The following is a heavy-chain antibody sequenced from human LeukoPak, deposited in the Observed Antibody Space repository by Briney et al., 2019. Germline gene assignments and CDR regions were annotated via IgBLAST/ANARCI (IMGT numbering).Heavy chain of an antibody. CDR3: ASNLASSFHI. D-gene: IGHD3-10*01. CDR2: IKEDGSEK. CDR1: GFTFNRYW. J-gene: IGHJ3*02. V-gene: IGHV3-7*01. Sequence: GGSLRLSCAASGFTFNRYWMSWVRQTPGKGLEWVANIKEDGSEKYYVDSVKGRFTISRDNAKNSLYLQMNSLRVEDTAIYYCASNLASSFHIWGQGKMVIVSS.